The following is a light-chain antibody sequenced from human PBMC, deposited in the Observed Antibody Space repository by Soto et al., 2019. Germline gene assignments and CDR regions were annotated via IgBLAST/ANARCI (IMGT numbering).Light chain of an antibody. CDR1: QSVSSSY. J-gene: IGKJ4*01. Sequence: EIVLTQSPGTLSLSPGERATLSCRASQSVSSSYLAWYQQKPGQAPRLIIYEASNRAAGIPARFSGSGSGTDFTLTITSLEPEDFAVYYCQQYGSSPLTFGGGTKVDIK. CDR2: EAS. V-gene: IGKV3-20*01. CDR3: QQYGSSPLT.